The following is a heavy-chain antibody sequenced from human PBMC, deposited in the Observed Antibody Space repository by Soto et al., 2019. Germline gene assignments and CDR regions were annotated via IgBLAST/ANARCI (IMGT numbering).Heavy chain of an antibody. CDR1: GGSISSYY. CDR2: INYNGST. CDR3: ARFNWYFDL. J-gene: IGHJ2*01. Sequence: QVQLQESGPGLVKPSETLSLTCTVSGGSISSYYWSWIRQPPGKGLEWIGYINYNGSTNYNPALKIRITISVDTSKNQFSLKLSSVTAPDTAVYYCARFNWYFDLWGRGILVTVSS. V-gene: IGHV4-59*08.